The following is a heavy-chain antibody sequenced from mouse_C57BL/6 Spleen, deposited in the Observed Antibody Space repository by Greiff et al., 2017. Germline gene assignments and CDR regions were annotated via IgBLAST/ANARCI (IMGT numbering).Heavy chain of an antibody. J-gene: IGHJ3*01. V-gene: IGHV1-22*01. CDR3: ARPYYYGSSSFAY. CDR2: INPNNGGT. Sequence: SLPELVKPGASVKMSCKASGYTFTDYNMHWVKQSHGKSLEWIGYINPNNGGTSYNQKFKGKATLTVNKSSSTAYMELRSLTSEDSAVSYCARPYYYGSSSFAYWGQGTLVTVSA. D-gene: IGHD1-1*01. CDR1: GYTFTDYN.